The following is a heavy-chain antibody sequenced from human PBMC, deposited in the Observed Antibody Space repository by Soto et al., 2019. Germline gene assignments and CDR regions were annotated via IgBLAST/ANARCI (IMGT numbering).Heavy chain of an antibody. D-gene: IGHD3-16*02. J-gene: IGHJ4*02. V-gene: IGHV3-23*01. Sequence: PGGSLRLSCAGSGFTFASYVMTWVRQAPGKGLEWVSSISATGGSTYYAGSVKGRFTISRDNSKNTLYLQMNSLRAEDTAIYYCANAEHPRRSIGFDYWGQGTLVTDSS. CDR3: ANAEHPRRSIGFDY. CDR1: GFTFASYV. CDR2: ISATGGST.